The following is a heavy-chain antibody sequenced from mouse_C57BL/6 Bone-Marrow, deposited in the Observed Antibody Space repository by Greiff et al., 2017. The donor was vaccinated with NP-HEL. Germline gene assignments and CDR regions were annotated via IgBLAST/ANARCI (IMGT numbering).Heavy chain of an antibody. D-gene: IGHD1-1*01. CDR3: TRGDYYYGSRYYFDY. J-gene: IGHJ2*01. V-gene: IGHV1-15*01. CDR1: GYTFTDYE. CDR2: IDPETGGT. Sequence: VQLVESGAELVRPGASVTLSCKASGYTFTDYEMHWVKQTPVHGLEWIGAIDPETGGTAYNQKFKGKAILTADKSSSTAYMELRSLTSEDSAVYYCTRGDYYYGSRYYFDYWGQGTTLTVSS.